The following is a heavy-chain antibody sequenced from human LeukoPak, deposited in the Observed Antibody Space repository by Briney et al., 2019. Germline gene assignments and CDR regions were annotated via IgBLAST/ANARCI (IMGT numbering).Heavy chain of an antibody. V-gene: IGHV3-48*03. CDR1: GFTFSSYE. D-gene: IGHD3-22*01. Sequence: GGSLRLSCAASGFTFSSYEMNWVRQAPGKGLEWVSYISTSGSGSTIYYADSVKGRFTISRDNAKNSLYLQMNSLRAEDTAVYYCASSLGGYYGYRGQGTLVTVSS. CDR2: ISTSGSGSTI. J-gene: IGHJ4*02. CDR3: ASSLGGYYGY.